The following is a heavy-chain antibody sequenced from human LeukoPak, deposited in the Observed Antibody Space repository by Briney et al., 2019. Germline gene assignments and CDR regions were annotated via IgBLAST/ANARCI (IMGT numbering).Heavy chain of an antibody. CDR1: GFTVSSNY. J-gene: IGHJ4*02. Sequence: GGSLRLSCAAPGFTVSSNYMSWVRQAPGKGLEWVSVIYSGGSTYYADSVKGRFTISRDNSKNTLYLQMNNLRAEDTAVYYCARDHKAYYYDSSGYYLDYWGQGTLVTVSS. CDR3: ARDHKAYYYDSSGYYLDY. V-gene: IGHV3-53*01. D-gene: IGHD3-22*01. CDR2: IYSGGST.